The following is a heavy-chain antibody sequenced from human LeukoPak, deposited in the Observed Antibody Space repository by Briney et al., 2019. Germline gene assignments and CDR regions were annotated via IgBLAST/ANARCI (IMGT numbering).Heavy chain of an antibody. CDR2: MNPNSDNT. V-gene: IGHV1-8*01. Sequence: ASVKVSCKASGYTFTSYDINWVRQATGQGLEWMGWMNPNSDNTGYAQKFQGRVTMTRNTSISTAYMELSSLRSEDTAVHYCARQRPTGTTDYWGQGTLVTVSS. J-gene: IGHJ4*02. CDR1: GYTFTSYD. D-gene: IGHD1-7*01. CDR3: ARQRPTGTTDY.